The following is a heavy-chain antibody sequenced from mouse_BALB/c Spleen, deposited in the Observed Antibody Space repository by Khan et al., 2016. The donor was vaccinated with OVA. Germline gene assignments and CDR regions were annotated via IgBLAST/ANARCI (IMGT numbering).Heavy chain of an antibody. CDR1: GFTFTNYG. J-gene: IGHJ1*01. CDR3: ARISSYWYSDF. CDR2: INTYTGEP. D-gene: IGHD6-2*01. Sequence: QIQLVQSGPELKKPGETVKLSCKASGFTFTNYGMNWVKQAPGKDLKWMGWINTYTGEPTYGDDFKGRFVLSLETSASTAYLQISNLINEDMATYFCARISSYWYSDFWGAGTTVTVSS. V-gene: IGHV9-1*02.